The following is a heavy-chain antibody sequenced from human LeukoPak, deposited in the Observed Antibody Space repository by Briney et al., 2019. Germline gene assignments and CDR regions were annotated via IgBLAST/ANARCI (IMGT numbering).Heavy chain of an antibody. Sequence: PGGSLRLSCAASGFTFNYYWMSWVRQAPGKGLEWVANINQDGSEKYYMDSVKGRFTISRDNAKNSLYLQMNSLRAEDTAVYYCASTVAGATSIIDYWGQGTLVTVSS. CDR3: ASTVAGATSIIDY. CDR2: INQDGSEK. J-gene: IGHJ4*02. CDR1: GFTFNYYW. D-gene: IGHD4-11*01. V-gene: IGHV3-7*05.